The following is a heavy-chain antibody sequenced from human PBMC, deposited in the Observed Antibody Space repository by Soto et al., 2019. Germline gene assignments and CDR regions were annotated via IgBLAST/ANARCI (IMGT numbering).Heavy chain of an antibody. J-gene: IGHJ4*02. CDR2: IYYSGST. CDR1: GGSVSSGSYY. V-gene: IGHV4-61*01. D-gene: IGHD4-17*01. CDR3: ASLSRATVTTWAGRNFDY. Sequence: GPGPGTTSETLSLTCTVSGGSVSSGSYYWSWIRQPPGKGLEWIGYIYYSGSTNYNPSLKSRVTISVDTSKNQFSLKLSSVTAADTAVYYCASLSRATVTTWAGRNFDYWGQGTLVTVSS.